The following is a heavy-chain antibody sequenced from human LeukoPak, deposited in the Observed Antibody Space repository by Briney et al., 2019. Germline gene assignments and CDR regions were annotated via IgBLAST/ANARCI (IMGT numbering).Heavy chain of an antibody. CDR2: INWNGGST. V-gene: IGHV3-20*04. D-gene: IGHD4-11*01. CDR3: ARATVTTQSWYYYYYMDV. J-gene: IGHJ6*03. CDR1: GFTFDDYG. Sequence: GGSLRLSCAASGFTFDDYGMSWVRQAPGKGLEWVSGINWNGGSTGYADSVKGRFTISRDNAKNSLYLQVNSLRAEDTALYYCARATVTTQSWYYYYYMDVWGKGTTVTVSS.